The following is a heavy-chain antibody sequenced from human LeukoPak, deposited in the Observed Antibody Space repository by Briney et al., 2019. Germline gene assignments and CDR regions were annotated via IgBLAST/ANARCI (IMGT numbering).Heavy chain of an antibody. J-gene: IGHJ4*02. CDR1: GFTVSSNY. CDR3: ARGRYTYGYPLFDY. D-gene: IGHD5-18*01. Sequence: GGSLRLSCAASGFTVSSNYMNWVRPAPGKGLEGVSVIYSGGSTYYADSLKGRFTISRDNSKNTLYLEMDSLRAEDTAVYYCARGRYTYGYPLFDYWGQGTLVTVSS. CDR2: IYSGGST. V-gene: IGHV3-66*01.